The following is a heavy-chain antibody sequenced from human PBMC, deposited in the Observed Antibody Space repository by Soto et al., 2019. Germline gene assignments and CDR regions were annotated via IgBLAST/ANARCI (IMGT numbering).Heavy chain of an antibody. V-gene: IGHV3-49*04. CDR1: GFTFGDYA. CDR3: TRARNLGYCSSTSCYQHDY. J-gene: IGHJ4*02. D-gene: IGHD2-2*01. Sequence: GGSLRLSCTASGFTFGDYAMSWVRQAPGKGLEWVGFIRSKAYGGTTEYAASVKGRFTISRDDSKSIAYLQMNSLKTEDTAVYYCTRARNLGYCSSTSCYQHDYWGQGTLVTVSS. CDR2: IRSKAYGGTT.